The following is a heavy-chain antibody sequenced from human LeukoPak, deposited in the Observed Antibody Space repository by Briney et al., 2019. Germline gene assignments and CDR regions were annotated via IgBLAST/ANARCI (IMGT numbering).Heavy chain of an antibody. CDR1: GFTFSNYG. J-gene: IGHJ4*02. CDR2: VSYEGKSQ. D-gene: IGHD3-10*01. Sequence: GGSLRLSCATSGFTFSNYGMHWVRQAPGKGLEWVAVVSYEGKSQYYADSVRGRFTISRDNSKNTLYLQMSSLRPEDTAVYYCVKDRRYGSGTGPRESDYWGQGTLVTVSS. V-gene: IGHV3-30*18. CDR3: VKDRRYGSGTGPRESDY.